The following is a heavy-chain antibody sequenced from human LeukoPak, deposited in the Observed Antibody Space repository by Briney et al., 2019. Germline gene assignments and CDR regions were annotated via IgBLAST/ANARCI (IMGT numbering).Heavy chain of an antibody. CDR1: GFTFSSYA. CDR2: ISGSGGST. CDR3: AKLAYIAVAGSQFDY. D-gene: IGHD6-19*01. J-gene: IGHJ4*02. V-gene: IGHV3-23*01. Sequence: GGSLRLSCAASGFTFSSYAMSWVRQAPGKGLEWVSAISGSGGSTYYADSVKGRFTISGDNSKNTLYLQMNSLRAEDTAVYYCAKLAYIAVAGSQFDYWGQGTLVTVSS.